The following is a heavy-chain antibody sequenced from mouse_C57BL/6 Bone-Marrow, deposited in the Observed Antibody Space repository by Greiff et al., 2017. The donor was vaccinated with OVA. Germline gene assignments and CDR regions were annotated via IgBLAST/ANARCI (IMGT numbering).Heavy chain of an antibody. D-gene: IGHD2-12*01. Sequence: QVQPQQPGAELVKPGASVKLSCKASGYTFTSYWMHWVKQRPGQGLEWIGMIHPNSGSTNYNEKFKSKATLTVDKSSSTAYMQLSSLTSEDSAVYYCATYDDWYFDVWGTGTTVTVSS. CDR3: ATYDDWYFDV. J-gene: IGHJ1*03. CDR1: GYTFTSYW. CDR2: IHPNSGST. V-gene: IGHV1-64*01.